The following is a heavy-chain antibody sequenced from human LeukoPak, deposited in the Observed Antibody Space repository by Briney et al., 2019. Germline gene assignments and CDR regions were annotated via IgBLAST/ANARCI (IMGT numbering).Heavy chain of an antibody. V-gene: IGHV4-31*03. CDR1: GGSNSSGGYY. J-gene: IGHJ4*02. CDR3: ARARFWGRPGIAVAGTKRGNFDY. Sequence: SETLSLTCTVSGGSNSSGGYYWSWIRQHPGKGLEWIGYIYYSGSTYYNPSLKSRATISVDTSKNQFSLKLSSVTAADTAVYYCARARFWGRPGIAVAGTKRGNFDYWGQGTLVTVSS. CDR2: IYYSGST. D-gene: IGHD6-19*01.